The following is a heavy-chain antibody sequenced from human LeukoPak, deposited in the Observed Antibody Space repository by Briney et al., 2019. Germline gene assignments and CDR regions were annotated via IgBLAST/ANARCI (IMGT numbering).Heavy chain of an antibody. CDR2: ISAYNGDT. CDR3: ARDNIVLMVYGHYYYYMDI. V-gene: IGHV1-18*01. J-gene: IGHJ6*03. D-gene: IGHD2-8*01. CDR1: GYTFSSHG. Sequence: ASVKVSCKASGYTFSSHGISWVRQAPGQGLEWVGWISAYNGDTKYAQKLQGRVTMTTDTSTSTAYMELRSLRSDDTAVYYCARDNIVLMVYGHYYYYMDIWGKGTTVTVS.